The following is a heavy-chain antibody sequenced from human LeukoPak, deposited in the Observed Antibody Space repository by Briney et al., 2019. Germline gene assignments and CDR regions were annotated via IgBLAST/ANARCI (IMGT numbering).Heavy chain of an antibody. J-gene: IGHJ4*02. D-gene: IGHD3-22*01. CDR2: IYTSGST. Sequence: SETLSLTCTVSGGSISTYYWSWIRQPAGKGLEWIGRIYTSGSTNYNPSLKSRVTMSVDTSKNQFSLMLSSVTAADTAVYYCARGAQTYNYYDSSAYYLALDYWGQGTLVTVSS. V-gene: IGHV4-4*07. CDR1: GGSISTYY. CDR3: ARGAQTYNYYDSSAYYLALDY.